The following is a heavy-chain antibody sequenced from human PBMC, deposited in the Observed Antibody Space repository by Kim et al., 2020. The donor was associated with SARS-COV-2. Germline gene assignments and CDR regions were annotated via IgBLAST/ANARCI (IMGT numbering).Heavy chain of an antibody. D-gene: IGHD3-3*01. CDR3: ARASGTASYYDFWSGYYTGYYYYGMDV. CDR1: GFTFSSYW. V-gene: IGHV3-7*03. Sequence: GGSLRLSCAASGFTFSSYWMSWVRQAPGKGLEWVANIKQDGSEKYYVYSVKGRFTISRDNAKNSLYLQMNSLRAEDTAVYYCARASGTASYYDFWSGYYTGYYYYGMDVWGQGTTVTVSS. CDR2: IKQDGSEK. J-gene: IGHJ6*02.